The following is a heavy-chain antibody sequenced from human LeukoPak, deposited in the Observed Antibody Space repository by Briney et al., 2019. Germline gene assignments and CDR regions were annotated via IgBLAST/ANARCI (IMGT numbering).Heavy chain of an antibody. D-gene: IGHD3-22*01. CDR2: INPNSGGT. Sequence: ASVNVSCKASGYTFTGYYMHWVRQAPGQGLEWMGWINPNSGGTNYAQKFQGRVTMTRDTSISTAYMELSRLRSDDTAVYYCARDFTRGYYDNSYWGQGTLVTVSS. J-gene: IGHJ4*02. V-gene: IGHV1-2*02. CDR3: ARDFTRGYYDNSY. CDR1: GYTFTGYY.